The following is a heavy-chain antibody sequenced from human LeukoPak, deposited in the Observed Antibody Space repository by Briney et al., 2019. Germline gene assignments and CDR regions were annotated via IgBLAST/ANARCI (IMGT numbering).Heavy chain of an antibody. CDR2: YSGGST. J-gene: IGHJ4*02. Sequence: PGGSLRLSCAASGFTVSRNYMSWVRLTPGKGLEWVSLYSGGSTYYADSVKGRFTISRDNSKNTLYLQMNSLRAEDTAVYYCATLSSVYHYGPFAYWGQATLVTVSS. CDR3: ATLSSVYHYGPFAY. CDR1: GFTVSRNY. V-gene: IGHV3-53*01. D-gene: IGHD3-22*01.